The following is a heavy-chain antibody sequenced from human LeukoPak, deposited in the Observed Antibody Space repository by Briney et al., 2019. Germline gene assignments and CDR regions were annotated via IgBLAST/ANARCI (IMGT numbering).Heavy chain of an antibody. CDR3: ARGRYYYDL. CDR2: ITSDGSGT. Sequence: GGSLRLSCTASGFTFSAYPMHWVRQAPGKRLEYVSAITSDGSGTYYARSVEGRFTISRDNSKNTLYLQMRSLRTDDMAMYYCARGRYYYDLWGQGTMVTVSS. V-gene: IGHV3-64*01. CDR1: GFTFSAYP. J-gene: IGHJ3*01. D-gene: IGHD3-10*01.